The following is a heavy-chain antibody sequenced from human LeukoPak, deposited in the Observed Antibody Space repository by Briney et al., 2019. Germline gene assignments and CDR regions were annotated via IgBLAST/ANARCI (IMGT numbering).Heavy chain of an antibody. Sequence: GGPLSLLRTAWVFTLKYAWMRWVRQAPGKGLEWVGRIKSKTDGGTTDYAAPVKGRFTISRDDSKDTLYLQMNSLKTEDTAVYYCATDQRWELPLNYWGQGTLVTVSS. CDR2: IKSKTDGGTT. CDR3: ATDQRWELPLNY. D-gene: IGHD1-26*01. V-gene: IGHV3-15*01. CDR1: VFTLKYAW. J-gene: IGHJ4*02.